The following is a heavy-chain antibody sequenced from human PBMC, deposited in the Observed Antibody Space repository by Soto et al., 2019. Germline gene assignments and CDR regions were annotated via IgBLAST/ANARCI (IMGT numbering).Heavy chain of an antibody. V-gene: IGHV1-18*01. CDR1: GYTFTSYG. Sequence: ASVKVSCKASGYTFTSYGISWVRQAPGQGLEWMGWISAYNGNTNYAQKLQGRVTMTTDTSTSTAYMELRSLRSDDTAVYYCARDRIAWFGEPTAADYWGQGTLVTVSS. CDR2: ISAYNGNT. J-gene: IGHJ4*02. D-gene: IGHD3-10*01. CDR3: ARDRIAWFGEPTAADY.